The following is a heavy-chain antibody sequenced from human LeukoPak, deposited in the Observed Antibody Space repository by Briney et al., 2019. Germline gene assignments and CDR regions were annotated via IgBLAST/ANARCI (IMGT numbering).Heavy chain of an antibody. CDR3: ARIRCGPTQHRCYNH. Sequence: PSETRSLTCGVHGVSITGYYWSWIRQPPGEALQWIGEIDPSGSTIENPSLKSRVTLSMDTSMNQLFLTLTSVTAADAATYYCARIRCGPTQHRCYNHWGRGALVTVSS. D-gene: IGHD2-8*01. J-gene: IGHJ5*02. CDR2: IDPSGST. CDR1: GVSITGYY. V-gene: IGHV4-34*01.